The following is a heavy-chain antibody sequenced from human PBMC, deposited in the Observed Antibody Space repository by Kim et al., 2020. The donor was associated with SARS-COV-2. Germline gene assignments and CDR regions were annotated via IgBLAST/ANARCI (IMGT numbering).Heavy chain of an antibody. CDR1: GFTFSSYA. V-gene: IGHV3-23*01. D-gene: IGHD3-10*01. J-gene: IGHJ4*02. CDR3: ALTMVRGVIISNFDY. CDR2: ISGSGGST. Sequence: GGSLRLSCAASGFTFSSYAMSWVRQAPGKGLEWVSAISGSGGSTYYADSVKGRFTISRDNSKNTLYLQMNSLRAEDTAVYYCALTMVRGVIISNFDYWGQGTLVTVSS.